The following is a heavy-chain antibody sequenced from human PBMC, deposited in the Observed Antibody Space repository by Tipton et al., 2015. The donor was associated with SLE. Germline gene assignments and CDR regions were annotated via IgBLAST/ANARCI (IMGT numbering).Heavy chain of an antibody. V-gene: IGHV4-59*01. J-gene: IGHJ4*02. CDR2: IYYSVST. D-gene: IGHD6-13*01. CDR3: ARGYLRSSWTVDYFDY. Sequence: TLSLTCTVSGGSISSYYWSWIRQPPGKGLEWIGYIYYSVSTNYNPSLKSRVTISVDTSKNQFSLKLSSVTAADTAVYYCARGYLRSSWTVDYFDYWGQGTLVTVSS. CDR1: GGSISSYY.